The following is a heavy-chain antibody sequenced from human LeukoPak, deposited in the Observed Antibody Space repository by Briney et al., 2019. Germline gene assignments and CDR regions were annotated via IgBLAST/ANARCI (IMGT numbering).Heavy chain of an antibody. CDR1: VYTFTSYD. Sequence: GASVKVSCKASVYTFTSYDINGVRQAAGQGLDGMGWMNPMRGNTGYAQKFQVRVNITRNTSISTAYMELSSLRSEDTAVYYCARGNEHDDAFDIWGQGTMVTVSS. V-gene: IGHV1-8*03. CDR2: MNPMRGNT. D-gene: IGHD1-1*01. J-gene: IGHJ3*02. CDR3: ARGNEHDDAFDI.